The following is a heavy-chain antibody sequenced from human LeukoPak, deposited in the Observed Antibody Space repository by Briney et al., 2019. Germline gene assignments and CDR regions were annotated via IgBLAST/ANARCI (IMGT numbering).Heavy chain of an antibody. J-gene: IGHJ3*02. V-gene: IGHV4-39*01. CDR3: ARLISGSYSPYDAFDI. Sequence: SETLSLTCTVSGGSISSRSYYWGWIRQPPGKGLEWIGSIYYSGSTYYNPSLKSRVTISVDTSKNQFSLKLSSVTAVDTAVYYCARLISGSYSPYDAFDIWGQGTMVTVSS. CDR2: IYYSGST. D-gene: IGHD1-26*01. CDR1: GGSISSRSYY.